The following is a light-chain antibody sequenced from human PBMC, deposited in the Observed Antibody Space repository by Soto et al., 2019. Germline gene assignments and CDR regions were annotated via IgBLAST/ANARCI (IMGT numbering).Light chain of an antibody. J-gene: IGKJ1*01. CDR3: QQYGTSPLT. V-gene: IGKV3-20*01. CDR2: AAS. Sequence: EIVLTQSPGTLSLSPGEGATLSCRASQTISNNYLAWYQHKPGQAPRLLLYAASTRATGIPDRFSGSGSGADFTLTVNRLEPEDFAVYYCQQYGTSPLTFGQGTKVEI. CDR1: QTISNNY.